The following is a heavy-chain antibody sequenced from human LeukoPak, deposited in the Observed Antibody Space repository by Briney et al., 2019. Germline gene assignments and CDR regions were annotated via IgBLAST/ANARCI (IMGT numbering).Heavy chain of an antibody. CDR2: ISGSGGST. CDR1: GFTFSSYA. J-gene: IGHJ5*02. D-gene: IGHD3-3*01. Sequence: GGSLRLSCAASGFTFSSYAMSWVRQAPGKGLEWVSAISGSGGSTYYADSVKGRFTISRDNSKNTLYLQMNSLRAEDTAVYYCAKTHFWSGYMSWFDPWGQGTLVTVSS. CDR3: AKTHFWSGYMSWFDP. V-gene: IGHV3-23*01.